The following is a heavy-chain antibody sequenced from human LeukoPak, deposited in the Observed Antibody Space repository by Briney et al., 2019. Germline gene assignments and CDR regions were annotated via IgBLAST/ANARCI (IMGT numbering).Heavy chain of an antibody. CDR3: ARDLGGTTFAIDY. D-gene: IGHD1-1*01. Sequence: PGGSLRLSCAASGFTFTDYGMHWVRQAPGKGLEWVAVIWYDGSNKYYADSVKGRFTISRDNPRNTLYLQMNSLRAEDLAVYYCARDLGGTTFAIDYWGQGTLVTVSS. CDR1: GFTFTDYG. V-gene: IGHV3-33*01. CDR2: IWYDGSNK. J-gene: IGHJ4*02.